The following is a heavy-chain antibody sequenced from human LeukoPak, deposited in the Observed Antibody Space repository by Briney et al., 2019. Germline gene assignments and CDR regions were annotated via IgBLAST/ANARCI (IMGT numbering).Heavy chain of an antibody. J-gene: IGHJ5*02. CDR1: GYSFTNYW. CDR3: ARGYCSGGSCYANWFDP. V-gene: IGHV5-51*01. Sequence: GESLKISCKGSGYSFTNYWIAWVRQMPGKGLEWMGIIYPGDSETRYSPSFQGQVTISADKSIGTAYLQWSSLKASDTAMYYCARGYCSGGSCYANWFDPWGQGTLVTVSS. CDR2: IYPGDSET. D-gene: IGHD2-15*01.